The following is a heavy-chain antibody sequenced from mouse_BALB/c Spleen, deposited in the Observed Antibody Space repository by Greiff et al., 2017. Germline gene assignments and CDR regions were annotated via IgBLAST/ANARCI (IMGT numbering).Heavy chain of an antibody. D-gene: IGHD2-14*01. CDR2: ISYSGST. J-gene: IGHJ1*01. V-gene: IGHV3-2*02. Sequence: VQLKESGPGLVKPSQSLSLTCTVTGYSITSDYAWNWIRQFPGNKLEWMGYISYSGSTSYNPSLKSRISITRDTSKNQFFLQLNSVTTEDTATYYCARAPPYYRYDDWYFDVWGAGTTVTVSS. CDR1: GYSITSDYA. CDR3: ARAPPYYRYDDWYFDV.